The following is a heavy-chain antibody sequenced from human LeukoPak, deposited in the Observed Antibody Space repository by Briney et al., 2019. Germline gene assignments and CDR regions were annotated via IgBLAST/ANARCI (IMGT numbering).Heavy chain of an antibody. J-gene: IGHJ4*02. V-gene: IGHV4-59*08. CDR3: ARLSSGWYYFDY. CDR2: IYYSGST. D-gene: IGHD6-19*01. Sequence: SETLTLTCTVSGGSISSYYWSWIRQPPGKGLEWIGYIYYSGSTNYNPSLKSRVTISVDTSKNQFSLKLSSVTAADTAVYYCARLSSGWYYFDYWGQGTLVTVSS. CDR1: GGSISSYY.